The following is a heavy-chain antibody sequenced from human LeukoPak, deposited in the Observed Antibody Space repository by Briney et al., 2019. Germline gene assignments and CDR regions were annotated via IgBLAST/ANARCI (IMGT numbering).Heavy chain of an antibody. CDR2: IYHSGST. Sequence: PSETLSLTCAVSGGSISSGGYSWSWIRQPPGKGLEWIGYIYHSGSTYYNPSLKSRVTISVDRSKNQFSLKLSSVTAADTAVYYCARVVYYYDSSGYSLGYFDYWGQGTLVTVSS. CDR3: ARVVYYYDSSGYSLGYFDY. CDR1: GGSISSGGYS. V-gene: IGHV4-30-2*01. J-gene: IGHJ4*02. D-gene: IGHD3-22*01.